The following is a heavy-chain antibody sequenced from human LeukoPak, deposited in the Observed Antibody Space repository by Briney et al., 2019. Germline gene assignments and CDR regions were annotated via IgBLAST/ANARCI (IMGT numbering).Heavy chain of an antibody. CDR1: RYMFTELP. CDR2: FDPADGEP. Sequence: ASVKVSCKVSRYMFTELPIHWVRQTPAKGLEWMGGFDPADGEPVYAQNFKDRLTMPEDTSTETAYMNLRSLGSEDTAVYYCAAGPDCSSTSCLFEFWGQGTLVTVSS. D-gene: IGHD2-2*01. V-gene: IGHV1-24*01. CDR3: AAGPDCSSTSCLFEF. J-gene: IGHJ4*02.